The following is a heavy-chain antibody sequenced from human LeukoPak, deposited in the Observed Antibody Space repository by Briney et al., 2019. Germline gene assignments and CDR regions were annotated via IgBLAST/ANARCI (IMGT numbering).Heavy chain of an antibody. J-gene: IGHJ3*02. CDR3: ARGGEWNAFDI. D-gene: IGHD2-8*01. Sequence: ASVKVSCKASGYTFTSYGISWVRQAPGQGLEWMGGIIPIFGTANYAQKFQGRVTITTDESTSTAYMELSSLRSEDTAVYYCARGGEWNAFDIWGQGTMVTVSS. V-gene: IGHV1-69*05. CDR2: IIPIFGTA. CDR1: GYTFTSYG.